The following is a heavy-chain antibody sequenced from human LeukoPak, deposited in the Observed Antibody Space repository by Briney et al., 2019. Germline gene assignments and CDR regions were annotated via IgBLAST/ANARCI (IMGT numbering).Heavy chain of an antibody. Sequence: PGGSLRLSCAAPGFVISGFAMTWVRQAPGKGLEWVSSIGSDEKTHYSESARGRFAVSKDNFQHIVFLEMTTLRAEDTAVYYCATDLHYYVAMHLWGQGTTVTVSS. CDR1: GFVISGFA. D-gene: IGHD3-10*02. J-gene: IGHJ6*02. CDR3: ATDLHYYVAMHL. V-gene: IGHV3-23*01. CDR2: SIGSDEKT.